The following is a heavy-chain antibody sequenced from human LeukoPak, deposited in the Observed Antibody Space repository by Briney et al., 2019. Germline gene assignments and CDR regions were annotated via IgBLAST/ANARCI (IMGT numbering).Heavy chain of an antibody. Sequence: PSETLSLTCSVSGGSISSHYWNWTRQPPGKGLEWIGYLYNSGSTKYNPSLTSRVTISVDTSKNQFSLRLTSVTAADTAVYYCTRHDASGSSPWGQGTLVTVSS. CDR2: LYNSGST. J-gene: IGHJ5*02. V-gene: IGHV4-59*08. CDR1: GGSISSHY. CDR3: TRHDASGSSP. D-gene: IGHD3-10*01.